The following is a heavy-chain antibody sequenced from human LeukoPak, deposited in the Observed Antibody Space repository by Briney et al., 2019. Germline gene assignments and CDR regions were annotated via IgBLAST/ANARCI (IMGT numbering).Heavy chain of an antibody. CDR2: ISGSGGST. CDR1: GFTFSSYA. D-gene: IGHD2-21*02. V-gene: IGHV3-23*01. CDR3: AKDADCAGDCN. Sequence: GGSLRLSCAASGFTFSSYAMSWIRQAPGKGLEWVSGISGSGGSTHYADSVKGRFTISRDDSKKTVYLQMNSLKTEDTAVYFCAKDADCAGDCNWGQGTLVTVSS. J-gene: IGHJ4*02.